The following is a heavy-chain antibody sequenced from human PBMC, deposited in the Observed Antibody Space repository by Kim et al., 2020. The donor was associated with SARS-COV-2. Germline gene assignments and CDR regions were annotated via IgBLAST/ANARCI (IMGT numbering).Heavy chain of an antibody. CDR2: IYYSGST. J-gene: IGHJ3*02. CDR1: GGGGSRGRYY. Sequence: SETLSLTCTVSGGGGSRGRYYWGWIRQPPGKGLEWIGSIYYSGSTYYNPSLKSRVTISVDTSKNQFSLKLSSVTAADTAVYYCARHPPFYGDYIGAFDIWGQGTMVTVSS. V-gene: IGHV4-39*01. CDR3: ARHPPFYGDYIGAFDI. D-gene: IGHD4-17*01.